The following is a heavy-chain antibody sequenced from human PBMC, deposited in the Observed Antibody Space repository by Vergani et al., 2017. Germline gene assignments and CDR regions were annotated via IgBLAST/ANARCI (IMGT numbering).Heavy chain of an antibody. V-gene: IGHV1-46*03. CDR2: INPSGGST. J-gene: IGHJ5*02. Sequence: QVQLVQSGAEVKKPGASVKVSCKASGYTFTSYYMHWVRQAPGQGLEWMGIINPSGGSTSYAQKFQGRVTMTRDTSTSTVYMELSSLRSEDTAVYYCARGGGETHTVTRGWFDPWGQGTLVTVSS. CDR3: ARGGGETHTVTRGWFDP. D-gene: IGHD4-17*01. CDR1: GYTFTSYY.